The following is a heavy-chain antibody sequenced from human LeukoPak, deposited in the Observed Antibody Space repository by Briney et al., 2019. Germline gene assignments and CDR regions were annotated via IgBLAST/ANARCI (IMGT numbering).Heavy chain of an antibody. V-gene: IGHV4-30-4*01. J-gene: IGHJ4*02. CDR2: IYYGGSP. CDR1: GDSISSGEYY. Sequence: NPSETLSLTCTVSGDSISSGEYYWSWIRQPPGKGLECIGYIYYGGSPYYNPSLKSRTTISLDTSMNQFSLKLSSVTAADTAVYFCARKSTRGYSAYFDYWGQGTLVTVSS. CDR3: ARKSTRGYSAYFDY. D-gene: IGHD5-18*01.